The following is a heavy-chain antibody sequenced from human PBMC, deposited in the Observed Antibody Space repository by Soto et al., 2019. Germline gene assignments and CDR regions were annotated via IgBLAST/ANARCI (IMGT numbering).Heavy chain of an antibody. Sequence: PGGSLRLSCAASGFTFSSYGMHWVRQAPGKGLEWVAVIWYDGSNKYYADSVKGRFTISRDNSKNTLYLQMNSLRAEDTAVYYCARETPLTIFGVVIQTTDYWGQGTLVTVSS. D-gene: IGHD3-3*01. CDR3: ARETPLTIFGVVIQTTDY. CDR1: GFTFSSYG. J-gene: IGHJ4*02. CDR2: IWYDGSNK. V-gene: IGHV3-33*01.